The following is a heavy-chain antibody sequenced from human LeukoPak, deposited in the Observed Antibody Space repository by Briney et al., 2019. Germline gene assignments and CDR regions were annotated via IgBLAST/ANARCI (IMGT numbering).Heavy chain of an antibody. V-gene: IGHV1-69*01. CDR1: GGTFSSYS. CDR3: ASSPIRYYYDSSGYYFDY. D-gene: IGHD3-22*01. Sequence: SVKVSCKASGGTFSSYSISWERQAPGQGLEWMGGIIPIFDTANYAQKFQGRVTITADESTSTAYMELSSLRSEDTAVYYCASSPIRYYYDSSGYYFDYWGQGTLVTVSS. J-gene: IGHJ4*02. CDR2: IIPIFDTA.